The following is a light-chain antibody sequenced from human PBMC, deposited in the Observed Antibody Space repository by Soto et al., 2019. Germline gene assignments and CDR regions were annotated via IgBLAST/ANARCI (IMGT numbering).Light chain of an antibody. CDR2: SHN. CDR3: AAWDDSLNGYV. V-gene: IGLV1-44*01. J-gene: IGLJ1*01. CDR1: SSNIGSNT. Sequence: QSVLTQPPSASGTPGQRVTISCSGSSSNIGSNTVNWYQQLPGTAPKLLIYSHNQRPSGVPDRFSGSQSGTSASLAISGLQCEDEADYYCAAWDDSLNGYVFGTGTKVTVL.